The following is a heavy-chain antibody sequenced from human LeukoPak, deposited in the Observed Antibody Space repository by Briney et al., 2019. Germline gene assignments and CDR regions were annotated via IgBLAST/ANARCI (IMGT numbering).Heavy chain of an antibody. D-gene: IGHD1-1*01. CDR2: IIPILDIP. CDR1: GGTFSSYV. J-gene: IGHJ6*02. V-gene: IGHV1-69*04. CDR3: ARDSLTGTYGMDV. Sequence: ASVKVSCKASGGTFSSYVISWVRQAPGQGLEWMGRIIPILDIPNYAQNFQGRITITADKSTSTSYMEVSSLRSEDTAIYYCARDSLTGTYGMDVWGQGTTVTVSS.